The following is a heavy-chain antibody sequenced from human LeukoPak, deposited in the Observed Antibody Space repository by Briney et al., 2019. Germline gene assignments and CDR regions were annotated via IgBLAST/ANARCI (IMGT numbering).Heavy chain of an antibody. V-gene: IGHV3-30*02. CDR1: GFTFSSYG. CDR3: AKDSVQVVPAATRDFDY. Sequence: GGSLRLSCAASGFTFSSYGMHWVRQAPGKGLEWVAFIRYDGSNKYYADSVKGRFTISRDNSKNTLYLQMNSLRAEDTAVYYCAKDSVQVVPAATRDFDYWGQGTLVTVSS. CDR2: IRYDGSNK. J-gene: IGHJ4*02. D-gene: IGHD2-2*01.